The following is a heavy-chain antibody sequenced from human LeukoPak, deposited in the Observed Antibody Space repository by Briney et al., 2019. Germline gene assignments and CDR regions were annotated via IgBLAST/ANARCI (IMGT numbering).Heavy chain of an antibody. Sequence: GGSLRLSCAASGFTFSSYSMHWVRQAPGKGLEWVAFIRSSGGINKNFADSVKGRFTISRDDSKDTLYLQMNSLRPEDTAVYYCAKDPSTNWAAYFQHWGQGTLVTVSS. CDR1: GFTFSSYS. D-gene: IGHD2-2*01. J-gene: IGHJ1*01. CDR2: IRSSGGINK. V-gene: IGHV3-30*02. CDR3: AKDPSTNWAAYFQH.